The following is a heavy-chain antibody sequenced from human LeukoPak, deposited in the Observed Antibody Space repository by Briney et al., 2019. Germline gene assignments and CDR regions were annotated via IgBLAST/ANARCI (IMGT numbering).Heavy chain of an antibody. CDR3: AKGPNEDSNYLFDY. CDR1: EFTFRRYA. D-gene: IGHD4-11*01. J-gene: IGHJ4*02. CDR2: ITGSGSST. Sequence: GGSLRLSCAASEFTFRRYAMSWVRQAPRKGLEWVSVITGSGSSTYYADSVRGRFTISRDNFKNTLYLQMNGLRADDTAIYYCAKGPNEDSNYLFDYWGQGTLVTVFS. V-gene: IGHV3-23*01.